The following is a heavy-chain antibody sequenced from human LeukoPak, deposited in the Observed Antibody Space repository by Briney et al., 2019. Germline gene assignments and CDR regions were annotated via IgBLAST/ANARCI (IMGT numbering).Heavy chain of an antibody. CDR2: IYHSRST. CDR3: ARGNDYSKTMDY. CDR1: GGPISSGGYH. J-gene: IGHJ4*02. Sequence: PSETLSLTCTVSGGPISSGGYHWTWIRQYPGKGLEGIGYIYHSRSTYYNPALKSRVAMSVDTSKNQFSLRLSSVTAADTAVYYCARGNDYSKTMDYWGQGTLVTVSS. V-gene: IGHV4-31*03. D-gene: IGHD4-11*01.